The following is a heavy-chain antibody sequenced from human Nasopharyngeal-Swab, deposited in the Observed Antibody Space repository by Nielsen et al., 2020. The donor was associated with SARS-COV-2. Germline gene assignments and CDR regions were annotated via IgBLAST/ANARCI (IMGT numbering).Heavy chain of an antibody. D-gene: IGHD6-6*01. Sequence: WIRQPPGKGLEWIGYIYYSRRTNYNPSHKRRVPISGDTSKNQFSLKLSSVTAADTAVYYWARGGAARPGFDYWGQGTLVTVSS. J-gene: IGHJ4*02. V-gene: IGHV4-31*02. CDR2: IYYSRRT. CDR3: ARGGAARPGFDY.